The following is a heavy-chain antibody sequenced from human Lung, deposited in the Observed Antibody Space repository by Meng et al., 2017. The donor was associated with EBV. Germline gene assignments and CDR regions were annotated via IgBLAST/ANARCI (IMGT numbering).Heavy chain of an antibody. V-gene: IGHV4-34*02. CDR2: INHSGST. CDR3: ARGRIIGDSSGYSDY. J-gene: IGHJ4*02. Sequence: QQPHQDRCQGLLKPCDTPSCTGAVYDGVFSGYYWSWIRQPPGKGLEWIGEINHSGSTNYTPSLKSRVTISVDTSKNQFSLKLISVTAADTAVYYCARGRIIGDSSGYSDYWGQGTLVTVSS. D-gene: IGHD3-22*01. CDR1: DGVFSGYY.